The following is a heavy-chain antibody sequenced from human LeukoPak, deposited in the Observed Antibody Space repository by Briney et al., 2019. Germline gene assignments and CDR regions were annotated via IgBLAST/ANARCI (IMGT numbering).Heavy chain of an antibody. CDR1: GYTFTGYY. CDR3: AREAYYGSGSYPTNYGMDV. Sequence: ASVKVSCKASGYTFTGYYMHWVRQAPGQGLEWMGWINPNSGGTNYAQKLQGRVTMTRDTSISTAYMELSRLRSDDTAVYYCAREAYYGSGSYPTNYGMDVWGQGTTVTVSS. D-gene: IGHD3-10*01. V-gene: IGHV1-2*02. J-gene: IGHJ6*02. CDR2: INPNSGGT.